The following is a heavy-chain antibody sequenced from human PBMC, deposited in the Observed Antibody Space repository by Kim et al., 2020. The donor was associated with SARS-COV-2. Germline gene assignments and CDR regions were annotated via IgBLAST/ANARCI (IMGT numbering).Heavy chain of an antibody. CDR3: AKRSSGYYYDRDYFDY. CDR2: ISGSGGST. J-gene: IGHJ4*02. D-gene: IGHD3-22*01. V-gene: IGHV3-23*01. Sequence: GGSLRLSCAASGFTFSSYAMSWVRQAPGKGLEWVSAISGSGGSTYYADSVKGRFTISRDNSKNTLYLQMNSLRAEDTAVYYCAKRSSGYYYDRDYFDYWGQGTLVTVSS. CDR1: GFTFSSYA.